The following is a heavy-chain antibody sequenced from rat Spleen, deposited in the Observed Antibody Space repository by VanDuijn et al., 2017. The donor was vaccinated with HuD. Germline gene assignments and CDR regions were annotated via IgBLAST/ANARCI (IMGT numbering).Heavy chain of an antibody. CDR3: TTDRRYYDDSYVMDA. J-gene: IGHJ4*01. V-gene: IGHV5-20*01. Sequence: EVQLVESGGGLVQPGGALKLSCAASGFTFSDYYMAWVRPAPTKGLEWVASISYDGGGTYYRDSVKGRFTISRDNAKSSLYLQMDSLRSEDTATYYCTTDRRYYDDSYVMDAWGQGASVTVSS. CDR1: GFTFSDYY. CDR2: ISYDGGGT. D-gene: IGHD1-12*02.